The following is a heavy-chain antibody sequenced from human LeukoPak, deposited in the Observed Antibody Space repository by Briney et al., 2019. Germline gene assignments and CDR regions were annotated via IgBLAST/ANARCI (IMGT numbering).Heavy chain of an antibody. CDR2: ISSTSSTI. D-gene: IGHD2-2*01. CDR1: GLTFSSYS. CDR3: ARVYCSSITCSGGMDV. Sequence: PGGSLRLSCIPSGLTFSSYSMNWVRQAPGKGLEWVSYISSTSSTIYYADSVKGRFTISRDNAKKSLYLQMNSLSAEDTAVYYCARVYCSSITCSGGMDVWGQGTTVTVSS. V-gene: IGHV3-48*04. J-gene: IGHJ6*02.